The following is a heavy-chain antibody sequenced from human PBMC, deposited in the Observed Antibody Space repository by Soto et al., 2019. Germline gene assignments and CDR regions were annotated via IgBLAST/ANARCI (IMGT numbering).Heavy chain of an antibody. V-gene: IGHV3-30*18. J-gene: IGHJ6*02. CDR2: ISYDGSNK. D-gene: IGHD2-15*01. CDR3: AKDVDIVLPSYYYGMDV. CDR1: GFTFSSYG. Sequence: QVQLVESGGGVVQPGRSLRLSCAASGFTFSSYGMHWVRQAPGKGLEWVAVISYDGSNKYYADSVKGRFTISRDNSKNTLYLKMNSLRAEDTAVYYCAKDVDIVLPSYYYGMDVWGQGTTVTVSS.